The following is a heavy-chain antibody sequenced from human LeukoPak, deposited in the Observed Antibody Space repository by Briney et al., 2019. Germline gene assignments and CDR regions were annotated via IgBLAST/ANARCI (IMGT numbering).Heavy chain of an antibody. CDR3: ARLTKYTGTWYADY. D-gene: IGHD6-13*01. Sequence: PSETLSLTCTVFGGFISSYYWSWIRQPPGKGLEYIGHIYYSGSTNYNPSLKSRVTMSVDSSKNQFSLKLHSVTAADTAVYYCARLTKYTGTWYADYWGQGTLVTVSS. CDR2: IYYSGST. J-gene: IGHJ4*02. V-gene: IGHV4-59*08. CDR1: GGFISSYY.